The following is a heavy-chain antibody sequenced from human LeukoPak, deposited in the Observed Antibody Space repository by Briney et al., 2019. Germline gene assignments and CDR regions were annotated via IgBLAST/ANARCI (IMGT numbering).Heavy chain of an antibody. CDR1: GGSISSGDYY. V-gene: IGHV4-30-4*01. CDR2: IYYSGST. Sequence: NPSETLSLTCTASGGSISSGDYYWSWIRQPPGKGLEWIGYIYYSGSTYYNPSLKSRVTISVDTSKNQFSLKLSSVTAADTAVYYCARAHYGSGSYYPITRFDPWGQGTQVTVSS. D-gene: IGHD3-10*01. J-gene: IGHJ5*02. CDR3: ARAHYGSGSYYPITRFDP.